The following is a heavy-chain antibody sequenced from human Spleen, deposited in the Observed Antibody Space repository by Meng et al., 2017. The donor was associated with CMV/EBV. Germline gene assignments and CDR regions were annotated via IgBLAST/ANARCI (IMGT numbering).Heavy chain of an antibody. V-gene: IGHV3-48*03. CDR1: RFTFSTFE. Sequence: GGSLRLSCAASRFTFSTFEMNWVRQAPGKGLEWVSYITGSGNTIYYADSVKGRFTISRDNAKNSLYLQMNSLRAEDTAVYYCARGKVTYYYDSSGYDYWGQGTLVTVSS. J-gene: IGHJ4*02. CDR2: ITGSGNTI. D-gene: IGHD3-22*01. CDR3: ARGKVTYYYDSSGYDY.